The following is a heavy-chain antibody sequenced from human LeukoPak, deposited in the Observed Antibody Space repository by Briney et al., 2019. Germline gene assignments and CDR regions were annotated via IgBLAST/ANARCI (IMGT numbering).Heavy chain of an antibody. D-gene: IGHD1-26*01. Sequence: KPGGSLRLSCAASGFIFSTYSMDWVRQAPGKGLEWVSSISSSSSYKYYTDSVKGRFTISRDNAKNSLYLQMNSLRVEDTAVYYCARGASGNYEPDFWGQGTLVTVSS. CDR2: ISSSSSYK. J-gene: IGHJ4*02. CDR3: ARGASGNYEPDF. V-gene: IGHV3-21*01. CDR1: GFIFSTYS.